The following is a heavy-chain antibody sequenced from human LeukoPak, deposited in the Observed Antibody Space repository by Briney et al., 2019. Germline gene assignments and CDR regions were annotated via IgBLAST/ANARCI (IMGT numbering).Heavy chain of an antibody. Sequence: PGGSLRLSCAASGFISKNYAMSWVRQAPGKGLEWASIISGTSDTTRYGDSVRGRFTTSRDNPRSTPYLQMNSLRVDDTAVYYCAKADATIGGAFDIWGQGTMVTVSS. CDR2: ISGTSDTT. CDR3: AKADATIGGAFDI. D-gene: IGHD3-3*01. V-gene: IGHV3-23*01. CDR1: GFISKNYA. J-gene: IGHJ3*02.